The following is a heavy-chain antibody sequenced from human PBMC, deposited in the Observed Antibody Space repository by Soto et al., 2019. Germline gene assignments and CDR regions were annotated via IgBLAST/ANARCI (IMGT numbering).Heavy chain of an antibody. CDR1: GGTFSSYA. V-gene: IGHV1-69*13. CDR3: ARATIRATATGAYCYHCIDV. Sequence: GASVKVSCKASGGTFSSYAISWVRQAPGEGLEWMGGIIPIFGTANYAQKFQGRVTITADESTSTAYMELSSLRSEDTAVYYCARATIRATATGAYCYHCIDVWGTRSTSTFCS. CDR2: IIPIFGTA. D-gene: IGHD6-25*01. J-gene: IGHJ6*04.